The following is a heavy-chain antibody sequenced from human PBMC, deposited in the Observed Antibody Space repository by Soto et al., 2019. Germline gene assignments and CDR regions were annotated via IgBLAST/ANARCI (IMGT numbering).Heavy chain of an antibody. CDR1: GFTFDDYA. CDR2: ISWNSGSI. CDR3: AKDRGYRCFYYGMDV. D-gene: IGHD6-13*01. V-gene: IGHV3-9*01. Sequence: GGSLRLSCAASGFTFDDYAMHWVRQPPGKGLEWVAGISWNSGSIGYADSVKGRFTISRDKAKNSLYLQMNSLRGEDTALYYCAKDRGYRCFYYGMDVWGQGTTVTVSS. J-gene: IGHJ6*02.